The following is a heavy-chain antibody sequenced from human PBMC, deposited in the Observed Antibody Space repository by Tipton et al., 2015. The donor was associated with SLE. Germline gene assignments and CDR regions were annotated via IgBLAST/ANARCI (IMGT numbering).Heavy chain of an antibody. J-gene: IGHJ3*02. Sequence: TLSLTCTVSGGSISSYYWSWIRQPPGKGLEWIGYIYYSGSTNYNPSLKSRVTISVDTSKNQFSLKLSSVTAADTAVYYCARVALATFDIWGQGTMVTVSS. D-gene: IGHD2-15*01. CDR3: ARVALATFDI. CDR1: GGSISSYY. CDR2: IYYSGST. V-gene: IGHV4-59*01.